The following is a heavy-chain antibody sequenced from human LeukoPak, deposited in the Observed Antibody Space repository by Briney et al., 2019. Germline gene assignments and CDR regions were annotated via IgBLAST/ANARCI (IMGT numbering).Heavy chain of an antibody. V-gene: IGHV4-34*01. Sequence: SETLSLTCAVYGGSFSGYYWSWIRQPPGKGLEWIGEINHSGSTNYNPSLKSRVTISVDTSKNQFSLKLSSVTAADTAVYYCAREDYPGDAFDIWGQGTMVTVSS. CDR2: INHSGST. J-gene: IGHJ3*02. D-gene: IGHD4-11*01. CDR1: GGSFSGYY. CDR3: AREDYPGDAFDI.